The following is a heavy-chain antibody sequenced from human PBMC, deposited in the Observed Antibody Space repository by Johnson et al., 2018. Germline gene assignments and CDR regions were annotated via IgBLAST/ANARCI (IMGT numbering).Heavy chain of an antibody. CDR3: ARGDYETVLDI. V-gene: IGHV1-8*01. CDR2: MNPTSGNT. Sequence: QVQLVQSGAEVKKPGASVKVSCKASGYTFTSYDINWVRQATGPGLEWMGWMNPTSGNTGYAQKFQGRVTMTRNTSIRTAYLERSSLRSEDTAVYYCARGDYETVLDIGGQGTMVTVSS. J-gene: IGHJ3*02. CDR1: GYTFTSYD. D-gene: IGHD4-17*01.